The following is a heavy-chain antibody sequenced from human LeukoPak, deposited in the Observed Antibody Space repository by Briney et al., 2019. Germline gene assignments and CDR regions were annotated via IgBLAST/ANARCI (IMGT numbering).Heavy chain of an antibody. J-gene: IGHJ4*02. CDR2: INTNTGNP. CDR1: GYTFTGYY. CDR3: ARDGANTFGGVIVTQNFDY. V-gene: IGHV7-4-1*02. Sequence: ASVKVSCKASGYTFTGYYMHWVRQAPGQGLEWMGWINTNTGNPTYAQGFTGRFVFSLDTSVSTAYLQISSLKAEDTAVYYCARDGANTFGGVIVTQNFDYWGQGTLVTVSS. D-gene: IGHD3-16*02.